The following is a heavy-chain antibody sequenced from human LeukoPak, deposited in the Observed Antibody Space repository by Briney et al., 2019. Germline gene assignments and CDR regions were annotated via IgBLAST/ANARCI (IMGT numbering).Heavy chain of an antibody. CDR1: GFTFSDYY. D-gene: IGHD4-17*01. CDR3: AKDLHYGDYGEPCFDY. J-gene: IGHJ4*02. V-gene: IGHV3-11*01. Sequence: GGSLRLSCAASGFTFSDYYMSWIRQAPGKGLEWVSYISSSGSTIYYADSVKGRFTISRDNAKNSLYLQMNSLRAEDTALYYCAKDLHYGDYGEPCFDYWGQGTLVTVSS. CDR2: ISSSGSTI.